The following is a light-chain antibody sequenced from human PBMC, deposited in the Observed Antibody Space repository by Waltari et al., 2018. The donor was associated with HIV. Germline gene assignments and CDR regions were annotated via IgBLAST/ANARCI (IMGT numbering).Light chain of an antibody. J-gene: IGLJ2*01. CDR3: CSYAGSRIP. V-gene: IGLV2-23*02. CDR1: SSDVGSYNL. Sequence: QSALTQPASVSGSFGQSLTISRTGSSSDVGSYNLVSWYQHHPGKAPKLILYEVFKRPSGVSNRFSGSKSGNTASLTVSGLQAEDEGHYYCCSYAGSRIPFGGGTKLTVL. CDR2: EVF.